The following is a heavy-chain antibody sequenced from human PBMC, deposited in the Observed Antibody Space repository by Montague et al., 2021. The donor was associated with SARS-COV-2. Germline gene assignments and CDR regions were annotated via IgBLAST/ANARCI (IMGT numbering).Heavy chain of an antibody. CDR1: GFTVSSNY. CDR2: IYSSGRT. Sequence: SLRLSCAASGFTVSSNYMSRVRQAPGKGLEWVSLIYSSGRTSYADPVKGRFTMSRDNSKNTLYLQMNSLRAEDTAVYYCARDFGESRDHWGQGTLVTVSS. D-gene: IGHD3-10*01. V-gene: IGHV3-53*01. J-gene: IGHJ4*02. CDR3: ARDFGESRDH.